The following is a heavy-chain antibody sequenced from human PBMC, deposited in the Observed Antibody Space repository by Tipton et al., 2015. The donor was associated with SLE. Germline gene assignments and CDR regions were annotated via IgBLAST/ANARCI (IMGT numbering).Heavy chain of an antibody. CDR3: ARDEDYYYYGMDV. V-gene: IGHV3-21*01. CDR2: ISSSSSYI. J-gene: IGHJ6*02. CDR1: GFTFSSYS. Sequence: SLRLSCAASGFTFSSYSMNWVRQAPGKGLEWVSSISSSSSYIYYADSVKGRFTISRDNAKNSLYLQMNSLRAEDTAVYYCARDEDYYYYGMDVWGQGTLVTVSS.